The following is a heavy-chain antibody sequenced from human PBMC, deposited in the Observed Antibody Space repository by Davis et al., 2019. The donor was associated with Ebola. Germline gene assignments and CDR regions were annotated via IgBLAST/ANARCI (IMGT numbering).Heavy chain of an antibody. J-gene: IGHJ4*02. D-gene: IGHD7-27*01. CDR2: IYHSGST. Sequence: PSETLSLTCTVSGGSVSSGSYYWGWIRQPPGKGLEWIGSIYHSGSTSYNPSLKSRVTISVDTSKNQFSLKLSSVTAADTAVYYCARGWGAQRRLDWGQGTLVTVSS. CDR3: ARGWGAQRRLD. V-gene: IGHV4-39*07. CDR1: GGSVSSGSYY.